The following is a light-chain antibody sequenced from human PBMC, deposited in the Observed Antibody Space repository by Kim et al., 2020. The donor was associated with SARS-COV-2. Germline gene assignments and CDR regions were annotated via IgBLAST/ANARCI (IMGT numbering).Light chain of an antibody. Sequence: GQSVTISCTGTSSDVGGYNYVSWYQQHPGKAPKLMIYEVSNRPSGVPDRFSGSKSGNTASLTVSGLQAEDEADYYCSSYAGSNRGVFGGGTKLTVL. CDR1: SSDVGGYNY. CDR3: SSYAGSNRGV. J-gene: IGLJ3*02. V-gene: IGLV2-8*01. CDR2: EVS.